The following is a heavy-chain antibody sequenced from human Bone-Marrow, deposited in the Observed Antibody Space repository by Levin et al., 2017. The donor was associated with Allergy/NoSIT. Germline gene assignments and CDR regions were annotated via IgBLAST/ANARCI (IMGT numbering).Heavy chain of an antibody. D-gene: IGHD3-16*01. CDR1: GFSISPYA. Sequence: GGSLRLSCAASGFSISPYAMHWVRQAPGKALEWVAVIWADSTNKYYGDSVKGRFTISRDNSNNDLYLQMNSLRAGDTAFYYCARDPLGSGLAFELWGQGTMVTVSS. V-gene: IGHV3-33*01. CDR3: ARDPLGSGLAFEL. J-gene: IGHJ3*01. CDR2: IWADSTNK.